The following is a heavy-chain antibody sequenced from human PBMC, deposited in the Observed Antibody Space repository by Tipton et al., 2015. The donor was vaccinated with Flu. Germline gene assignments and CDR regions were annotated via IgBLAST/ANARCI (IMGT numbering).Heavy chain of an antibody. CDR3: ARRDYSNYVSDPKNWFDP. D-gene: IGHD4-11*01. Sequence: TLSLTCTVSGGSISSSNHYWGWIRQPPGKGLEWIGTVARTGDTIYNPSLKSRVTLSVDTSKNQFSLKMKSVTATDMAVYYCARRDYSNYVSDPKNWFDPWGQGTLVAVSS. V-gene: IGHV4-39*07. J-gene: IGHJ5*02. CDR2: VARTGDT. CDR1: GGSISSSNHY.